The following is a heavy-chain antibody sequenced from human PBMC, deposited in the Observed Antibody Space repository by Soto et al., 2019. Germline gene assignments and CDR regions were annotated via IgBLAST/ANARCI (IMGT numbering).Heavy chain of an antibody. CDR1: GGSISRSSYY. V-gene: IGHV4-39*01. D-gene: IGHD6-19*01. CDR2: IYYSGST. J-gene: IGHJ4*02. Sequence: SDTLSLTCTVSGGSISRSSYYWGWIRQPPGKGLEWIGRIYYSGSTYYNPSLKSRVTISVDTSKNQFSLKLSSVTAADTAVYYCASPLESGWIPFDYWGQGTLVTVS. CDR3: ASPLESGWIPFDY.